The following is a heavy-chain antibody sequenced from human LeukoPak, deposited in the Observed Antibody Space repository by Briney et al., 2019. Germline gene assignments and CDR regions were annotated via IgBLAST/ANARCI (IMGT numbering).Heavy chain of an antibody. J-gene: IGHJ6*04. CDR2: TSAYNGNT. CDR1: GYTFTSYG. D-gene: IGHD2-2*01. CDR3: ARGKSSRPDYYYYGMDV. V-gene: IGHV1-18*04. Sequence: GASVKVSCKASGYTFTSYGISWVRQAPGQGLEWMGWTSAYNGNTNYAQKLQGRVTMTTDTSTSTAYMELRSLRSDDTAVYYCARGKSSRPDYYYYGMDVWGKGTTVTVSS.